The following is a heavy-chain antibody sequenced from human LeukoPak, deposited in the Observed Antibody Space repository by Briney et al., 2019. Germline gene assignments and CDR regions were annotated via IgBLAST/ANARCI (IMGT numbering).Heavy chain of an antibody. D-gene: IGHD3-22*01. Sequence: GGSLRLSCAVSGFTFSSYWMSWVRQAPGKGLEWVAHIKQDGSEKYYVDSVKGRFIISRDNAKNSLCLQMTSLRGEDTALYYCARYAVISGSRWHYPWGQGTLVTVSS. J-gene: IGHJ5*02. CDR3: ARYAVISGSRWHYP. CDR1: GFTFSSYW. CDR2: IKQDGSEK. V-gene: IGHV3-7*01.